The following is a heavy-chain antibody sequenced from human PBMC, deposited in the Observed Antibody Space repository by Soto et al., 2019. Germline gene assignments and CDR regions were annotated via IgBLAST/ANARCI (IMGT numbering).Heavy chain of an antibody. CDR2: ISYDGSNK. CDR3: AKDTTGTTYYYYGMDV. Sequence: QVQLVESGGGVVQPGRSLRLFCAASGFTFSSYGMHWVRQAPGKGLEWVAVISYDGSNKYYADSVKGRFTISRDNSKNTLYLQMNSLRAEDTAVYYCAKDTTGTTYYYYGMDVWGQGTTVTVSS. CDR1: GFTFSSYG. D-gene: IGHD1-1*01. J-gene: IGHJ6*02. V-gene: IGHV3-30*18.